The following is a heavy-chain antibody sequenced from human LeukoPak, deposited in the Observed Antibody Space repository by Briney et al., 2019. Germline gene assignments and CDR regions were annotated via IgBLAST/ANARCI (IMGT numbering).Heavy chain of an antibody. Sequence: GGSLRLSCAASGFTLNNYWMNWVRQAPGKGLEWVANIWEDGSQKYYVDSVKGRFTISRDNAKNSLYLQMISLRAEDTAVYYCARGDSSSKIDYWGQGTLVTVSS. J-gene: IGHJ4*02. CDR1: GFTLNNYW. CDR2: IWEDGSQK. V-gene: IGHV3-7*01. CDR3: ARGDSSSKIDY. D-gene: IGHD6-6*01.